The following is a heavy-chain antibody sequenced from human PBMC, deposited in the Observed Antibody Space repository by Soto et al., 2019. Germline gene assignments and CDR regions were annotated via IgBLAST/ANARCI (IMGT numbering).Heavy chain of an antibody. Sequence: GGSLRLSCAASGFTFSSYSMNWVRQAPGKGLEWVSSISSSSSYIYYADSMKGRFTISRDNAKNSLYLQMNSLRAEDTAVYYCARDYGDYLRAFDIWGQGTMVTVSS. CDR2: ISSSSSYI. V-gene: IGHV3-21*01. D-gene: IGHD4-17*01. CDR3: ARDYGDYLRAFDI. CDR1: GFTFSSYS. J-gene: IGHJ3*02.